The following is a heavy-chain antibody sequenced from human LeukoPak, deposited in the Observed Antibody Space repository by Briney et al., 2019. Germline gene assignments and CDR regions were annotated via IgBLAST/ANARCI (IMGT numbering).Heavy chain of an antibody. CDR3: TTLGYHLDS. V-gene: IGHV3-48*03. J-gene: IGHJ4*02. CDR1: GFDFGAFE. Sequence: GGSLRLSCAASGFDFGAFEMNWVRQAPGKGLEWVAYFAGSDTTTYYAHSVKGRFTISRDNAKNSLYLQMNSLRAEDTALYYCTTLGYHLDSWGQGTLVTVSS. D-gene: IGHD3-22*01. CDR2: FAGSDTTT.